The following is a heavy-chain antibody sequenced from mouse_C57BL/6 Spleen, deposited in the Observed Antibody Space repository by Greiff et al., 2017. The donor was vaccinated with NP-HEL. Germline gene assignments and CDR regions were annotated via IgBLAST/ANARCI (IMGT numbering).Heavy chain of an antibody. J-gene: IGHJ3*01. V-gene: IGHV1-50*01. D-gene: IGHD1-1*01. Sequence: QVQLQQPGAELVKPGASVKLSCKASGYTFTSYWMQWVKQRPGQGLEWIGEIDPSDSYTNYNQTFKGKATLTVDTSSSTAYMQLSSLTSEDSAVYYVARTVVARELAYWGQGTLVTVSA. CDR2: IDPSDSYT. CDR3: ARTVVARELAY. CDR1: GYTFTSYW.